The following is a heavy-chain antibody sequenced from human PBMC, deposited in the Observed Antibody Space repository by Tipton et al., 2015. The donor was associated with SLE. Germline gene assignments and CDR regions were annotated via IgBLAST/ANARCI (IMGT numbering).Heavy chain of an antibody. Sequence: SLRLSCAASGFTFSSYAMHWVRQAPGKGLEWVAVISYDGSNKYYADSVKGRFTISRDNSKNTLYLQMNSLRAEDTAVYYCARDAAAGLDYWGQGTLVTVSS. CDR1: GFTFSSYA. J-gene: IGHJ4*02. D-gene: IGHD6-13*01. CDR2: ISYDGSNK. V-gene: IGHV3-30*04. CDR3: ARDAAAGLDY.